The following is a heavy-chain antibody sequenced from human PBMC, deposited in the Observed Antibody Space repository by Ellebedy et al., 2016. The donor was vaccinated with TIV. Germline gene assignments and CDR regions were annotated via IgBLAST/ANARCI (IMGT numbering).Heavy chain of an antibody. CDR2: INPNSGGT. CDR3: ARGPPPDYYDSPGPGLRAFDI. Sequence: ASVKVSCKASGYTFTGYYMHWVRQAPGQGLEWMGWINPNSGGTNYAQKFQGWVTMTRDTSISTAYMELSRLRSDDTAVYYCARGPPPDYYDSPGPGLRAFDIWGQGAMVTVSS. D-gene: IGHD3-22*01. V-gene: IGHV1-2*04. CDR1: GYTFTGYY. J-gene: IGHJ3*02.